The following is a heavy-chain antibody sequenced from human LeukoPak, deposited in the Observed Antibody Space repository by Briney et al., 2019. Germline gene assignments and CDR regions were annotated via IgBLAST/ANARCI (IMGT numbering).Heavy chain of an antibody. D-gene: IGHD3-22*01. Sequence: SGPTLVNPTQTLTLTCTFSGFSLSTSGVGVGWIRQPPGKALEWLALIYWDDDKRYSPSLKSRLTITKDTSKNQVVLTMTNMDPVDTATYYCAHRGYDSSGYGERGAFDIWGQGTMVTVSS. CDR2: IYWDDDK. CDR3: AHRGYDSSGYGERGAFDI. V-gene: IGHV2-5*02. J-gene: IGHJ3*02. CDR1: GFSLSTSGVG.